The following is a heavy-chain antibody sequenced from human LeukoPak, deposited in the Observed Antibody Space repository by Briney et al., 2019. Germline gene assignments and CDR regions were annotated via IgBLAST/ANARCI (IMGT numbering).Heavy chain of an antibody. V-gene: IGHV1-18*04. CDR2: ISAYNGNT. D-gene: IGHD5-12*01. CDR3: ARDRPEVATIYCYYGMDV. J-gene: IGHJ6*02. Sequence: ASVKVSCKASGYTFTTYGISWVRQAPGQGLEWMGWISAYNGNTNYAQKLQGRVTMTTDTSTSTAYMELRSLRSDDTAVYYCARDRPEVATIYCYYGMDVWGQGTTVTVSS. CDR1: GYTFTTYG.